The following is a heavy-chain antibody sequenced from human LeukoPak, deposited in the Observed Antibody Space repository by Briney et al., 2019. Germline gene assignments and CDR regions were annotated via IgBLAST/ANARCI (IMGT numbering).Heavy chain of an antibody. D-gene: IGHD3-16*01. CDR3: ARGGGGLQY. CDR2: TNPNSGDT. CDR1: GYTFTGYY. J-gene: IGHJ4*02. Sequence: ASVKVSCKASGYTFTGYYMHWVRQPPGQGLEWMGWTNPNSGDTNYAQKFQGRVTVTRDTSISTAYMELISLRSDDTAVCYCARGGGGLQYWGQGSLVAVSS. V-gene: IGHV1-2*02.